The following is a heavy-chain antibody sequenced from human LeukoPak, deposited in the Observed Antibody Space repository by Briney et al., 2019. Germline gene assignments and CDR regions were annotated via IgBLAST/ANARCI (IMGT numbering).Heavy chain of an antibody. CDR2: IYSGGST. V-gene: IGHV3-66*01. J-gene: IGHJ4*02. Sequence: GGSLRLSCAASGFTVSSNYMSWVRQAPGKGLEWVSLIYSGGSTYYADSVKGRFTISRDISKNILYLQMNSLRAEVTAVYYCARSAGIAATIVLGYWGQGTLVTVSS. CDR3: ARSAGIAATIVLGY. CDR1: GFTVSSNY. D-gene: IGHD5-12*01.